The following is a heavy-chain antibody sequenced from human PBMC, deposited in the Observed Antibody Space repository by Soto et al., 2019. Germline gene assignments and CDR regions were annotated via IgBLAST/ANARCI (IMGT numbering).Heavy chain of an antibody. D-gene: IGHD2-2*01. V-gene: IGHV4-34*01. Sequence: PSETLCLTCAVDGGSFGCYYWSWIRQPPGKGLEWIGEINHSGSTNYNPSLKSRVTISVDTSKNQFSLKLSSVTAADTAVYYCARAKVSVIVVVPAAMPDEWEGWFDPWGQGTLVTVSS. CDR1: GGSFGCYY. J-gene: IGHJ5*02. CDR2: INHSGST. CDR3: ARAKVSVIVVVPAAMPDEWEGWFDP.